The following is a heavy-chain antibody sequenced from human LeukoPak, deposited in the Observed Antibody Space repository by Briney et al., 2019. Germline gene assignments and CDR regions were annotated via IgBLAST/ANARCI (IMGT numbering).Heavy chain of an antibody. CDR2: ISGSGGST. J-gene: IGHJ4*02. D-gene: IGHD5-12*01. CDR3: AKRFTRGYSGYDSSDY. V-gene: IGHV3-23*01. CDR1: GFTFSSYW. Sequence: GGSLRLSCAASGFTFSSYWMSWVRQAPGKGLEWVSAISGSGGSTYYADSVKGRFTISRDNSKNTLYLQMNSLRAEDTAVYYCAKRFTRGYSGYDSSDYWGQGTLVTVSS.